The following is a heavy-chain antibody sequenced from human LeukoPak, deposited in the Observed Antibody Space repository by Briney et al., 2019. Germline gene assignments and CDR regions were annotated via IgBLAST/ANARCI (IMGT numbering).Heavy chain of an antibody. CDR1: GFTFSNAW. J-gene: IGHJ4*02. CDR2: IKSKTDGGTT. Sequence: GGSLRLSCAASGFTFSNAWMSWVRQAPGKGLEWVGRIKSKTDGGTTDYAAPVKGRFTISRDDSKNTLYLQMNSLKTEDTAVYYCTTDLAVEEWELLGSGDYWGQGTLVTVSS. V-gene: IGHV3-15*01. D-gene: IGHD1-26*01. CDR3: TTDLAVEEWELLGSGDY.